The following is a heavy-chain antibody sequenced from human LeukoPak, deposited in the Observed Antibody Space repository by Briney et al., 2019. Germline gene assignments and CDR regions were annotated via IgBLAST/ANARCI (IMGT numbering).Heavy chain of an antibody. Sequence: GGSLRLSCEASGFTFRQHWMTWVRQAPGKGLEWVANIHKHGSEKYFVASVGGRFTISRDNAKDSLYLQMSSLRAEDTAVYYCVGGSSGTVVRGVAWAWFDPWGQGTLVTVSS. CDR3: VGGSSGTVVRGVAWAWFDP. CDR1: GFTFRQHW. J-gene: IGHJ5*02. CDR2: IHKHGSEK. V-gene: IGHV3-7*05. D-gene: IGHD3-10*01.